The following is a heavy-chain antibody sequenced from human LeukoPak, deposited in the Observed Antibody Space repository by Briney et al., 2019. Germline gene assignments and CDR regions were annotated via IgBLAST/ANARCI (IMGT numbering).Heavy chain of an antibody. J-gene: IGHJ4*02. D-gene: IGHD2-21*02. CDR3: ARHDSVVTAMVDY. V-gene: IGHV4-39*01. CDR2: IYYSRST. CDR1: GGSISSSSYY. Sequence: SETLSLTCTVSGGSISSSSYYWGWIRQPPGKGLEWIGSIYYSRSTYYNPSLKSRVTISVDTSKNQFSLKLSSVTAADTAVYYCARHDSVVTAMVDYWGQGTLVTVSS.